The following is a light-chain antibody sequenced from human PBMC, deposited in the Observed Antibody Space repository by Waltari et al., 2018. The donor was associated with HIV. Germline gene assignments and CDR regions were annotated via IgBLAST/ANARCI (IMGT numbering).Light chain of an antibody. CDR1: QSIKSW. CDR3: QQYNSYSS. CDR2: KAS. J-gene: IGKJ1*01. Sequence: DIQLTQSPSSLSASVGDRATITCRASQSIKSWLAWYQQKPGKAPKVLIYKASTLETGVPSRFSGSGSGTEFTLTISSLQPDDFATYYCQQYNSYSSFGQGTKVEIK. V-gene: IGKV1-5*03.